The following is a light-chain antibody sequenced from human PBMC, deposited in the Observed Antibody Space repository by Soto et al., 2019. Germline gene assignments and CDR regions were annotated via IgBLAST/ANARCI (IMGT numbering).Light chain of an antibody. Sequence: EIVLTQSPGTLSLSPGEGATLSCRASQSVISTYLAWYQQRPGQAPRLLIYGASHRASGIPDRFSGSGSGTDFTLTISRLETEDFAVYYCQQYGSSLTWTFGQGTKVEIK. CDR2: GAS. V-gene: IGKV3-20*01. J-gene: IGKJ1*01. CDR1: QSVISTY. CDR3: QQYGSSLTWT.